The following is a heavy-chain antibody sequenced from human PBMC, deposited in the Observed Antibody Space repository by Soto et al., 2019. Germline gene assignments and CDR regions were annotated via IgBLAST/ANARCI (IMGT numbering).Heavy chain of an antibody. CDR2: INQDGSEK. J-gene: IGHJ4*02. D-gene: IGHD6-19*01. V-gene: IGHV3-7*01. CDR3: TRGGEGVLVAGLDY. Sequence: GGTLRLSCAASEVMISASLQSWVRKAPGTGLELVANINQDGSEKYYPDSVKGRFAISRDNTKNLLSLQMNGLRAENMAFHYCTRGGEGVLVAGLDYWGQGTLVTVSS. CDR1: EVMISASL.